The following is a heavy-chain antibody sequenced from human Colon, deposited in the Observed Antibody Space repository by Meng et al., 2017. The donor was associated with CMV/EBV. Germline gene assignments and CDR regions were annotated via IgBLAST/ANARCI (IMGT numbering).Heavy chain of an antibody. CDR1: GFNFTNYE. V-gene: IGHV3-48*03. Sequence: GGSLRLSCAASGFNFTNYEMNWVRQAPGKGLEWVSYISGTTNTVYHSDSVKGRFTISRDNAKNSLFLQMNDLRAEDTGIYYCVRLVVSSWYRHLDYWGQGTLVTVSS. D-gene: IGHD6-13*01. CDR2: ISGTTNTV. CDR3: VRLVVSSWYRHLDY. J-gene: IGHJ4*02.